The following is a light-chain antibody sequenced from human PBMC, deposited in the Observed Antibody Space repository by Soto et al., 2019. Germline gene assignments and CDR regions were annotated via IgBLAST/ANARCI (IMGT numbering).Light chain of an antibody. CDR3: QQSYSTTSLT. Sequence: DIQMTQSPSSLSASVGDRVTITCRANQSISSYLNWYQQKPGKAPKLLIYAASSLQSGVPSRFSGSGSGTDFTLTISSLQPEYFATYYCQQSYSTTSLTFGGGTKVEIK. CDR1: QSISSY. CDR2: AAS. J-gene: IGKJ4*01. V-gene: IGKV1-39*01.